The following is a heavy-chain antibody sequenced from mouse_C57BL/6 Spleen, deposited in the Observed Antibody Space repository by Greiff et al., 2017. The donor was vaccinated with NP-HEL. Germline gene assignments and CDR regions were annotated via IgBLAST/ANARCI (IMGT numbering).Heavy chain of an antibody. D-gene: IGHD1-1*01. V-gene: IGHV5-4*03. J-gene: IGHJ1*03. Sequence: EVKLMESGGGLVKPGGSLKLSCAASGFTFSSYAMSWVRQTPEKRLEWVATISDGGSYTYYPDNVKGRFTISRDNAKNNLYLQMSHLKSEDTAMYYCARAYYYGSSRGYFDVWGTGTTVTVSS. CDR2: ISDGGSYT. CDR1: GFTFSSYA. CDR3: ARAYYYGSSRGYFDV.